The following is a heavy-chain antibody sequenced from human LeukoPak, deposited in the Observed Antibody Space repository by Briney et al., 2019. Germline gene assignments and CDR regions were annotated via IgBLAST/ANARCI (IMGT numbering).Heavy chain of an antibody. CDR2: ISGSGGST. CDR3: AKVLEPIYYYFDY. D-gene: IGHD1-1*01. CDR1: GFTFSSYA. Sequence: GGSLRLSCAASGFTFSSYAMSWVRQAPGKGLEWVSAISGSGGSTYYADSVKGRFTFSRDNSKNTLYLQMNSLRAEDTAVYYCAKVLEPIYYYFDYWGQGTLVTVSS. J-gene: IGHJ4*02. V-gene: IGHV3-23*01.